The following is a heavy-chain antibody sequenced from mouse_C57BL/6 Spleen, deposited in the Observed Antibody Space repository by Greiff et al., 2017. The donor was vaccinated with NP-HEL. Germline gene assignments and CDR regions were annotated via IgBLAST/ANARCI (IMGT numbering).Heavy chain of an antibody. CDR1: GFTFSDYG. Sequence: EVQLVESGGGLVKPGGSLKLSCAASGFTFSDYGMHWVRQAPEKGLEWVAYISSGSSTIYYADTVKGRFTISRDNAKNTLFLQMTSLRSEDTAMYYCANKGGYAMDYWGQGTSVTVSS. CDR2: ISSGSSTI. V-gene: IGHV5-17*01. CDR3: ANKGGYAMDY. D-gene: IGHD1-3*01. J-gene: IGHJ4*01.